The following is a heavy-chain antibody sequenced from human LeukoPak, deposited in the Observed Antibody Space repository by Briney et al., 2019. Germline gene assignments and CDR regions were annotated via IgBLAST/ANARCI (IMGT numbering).Heavy chain of an antibody. CDR1: GYTFTSYG. CDR3: ARSPRILTAVKDY. D-gene: IGHD3-9*01. CDR2: ISAYNGNT. J-gene: IGHJ4*02. Sequence: ASVKVSCKASGYTFTSYGISWVRQAPGQGLEWMGWISAYNGNTNYAQKLQGRVTMTTDTSTSTAHMELRSLRSDDTAVYYCARSPRILTAVKDYWGQGTLVTVSS. V-gene: IGHV1-18*01.